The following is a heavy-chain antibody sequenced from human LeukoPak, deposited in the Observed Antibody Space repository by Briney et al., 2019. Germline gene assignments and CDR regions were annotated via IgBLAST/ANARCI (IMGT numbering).Heavy chain of an antibody. Sequence: SETLSLPCTVSGGSISSYYWSWIRQPAGKGLEWIGRIYTSGSTNYNPSLKSRVTMSVDTSKNQFSLKLSSVTAADTAVYYCARDRLMAAAGQAPNYYYYGMDVWGQGTTVTVSS. D-gene: IGHD6-13*01. CDR1: GGSISSYY. J-gene: IGHJ6*02. CDR3: ARDRLMAAAGQAPNYYYYGMDV. V-gene: IGHV4-4*07. CDR2: IYTSGST.